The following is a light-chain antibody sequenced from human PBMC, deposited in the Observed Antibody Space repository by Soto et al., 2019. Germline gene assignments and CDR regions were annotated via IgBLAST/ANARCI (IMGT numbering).Light chain of an antibody. CDR1: QYINTR. V-gene: IGKV3-20*01. J-gene: IGKJ5*01. Sequence: EIVLTQSPATLSSFPGDRVTLSCRASQYINTRLAWYQHRPGQAPRLLIYDASSRATGIPDRFSGSGSGTDFTLTISRLEPEDFAVYYCQQYTISPPITFGQGTRLEIK. CDR3: QQYTISPPIT. CDR2: DAS.